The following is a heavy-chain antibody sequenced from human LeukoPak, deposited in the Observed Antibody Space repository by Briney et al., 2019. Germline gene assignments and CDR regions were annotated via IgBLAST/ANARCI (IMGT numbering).Heavy chain of an antibody. Sequence: ASVKVSCKASGYTFTSYGIIWVRQAPGQGLEWMGWISAYNGNTNYAQKLQGRVTMTTDTSTSTAYMELRSLRSDDTAVYYCARSPSPRYCSSTSCYYFDYWGQGTLVTVSS. CDR2: ISAYNGNT. J-gene: IGHJ4*02. V-gene: IGHV1-18*01. D-gene: IGHD2-2*01. CDR3: ARSPSPRYCSSTSCYYFDY. CDR1: GYTFTSYG.